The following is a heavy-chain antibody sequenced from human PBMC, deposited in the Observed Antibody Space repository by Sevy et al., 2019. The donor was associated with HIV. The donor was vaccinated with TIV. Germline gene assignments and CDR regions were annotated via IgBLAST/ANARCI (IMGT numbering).Heavy chain of an antibody. J-gene: IGHJ5*02. CDR2: ISYDGSNK. V-gene: IGHV3-30-3*01. CDR3: AREQRGVQDWFDP. Sequence: GGYLRLSCAASGFTFSSYAMHWVRQAPGKGLEWVAVISYDGSNKYYADSVKGRFTISRDNSKNTLYLQMNSLRAEDTAVYYCAREQRGVQDWFDPWGQGTLVTVSS. CDR1: GFTFSSYA. D-gene: IGHD3-10*01.